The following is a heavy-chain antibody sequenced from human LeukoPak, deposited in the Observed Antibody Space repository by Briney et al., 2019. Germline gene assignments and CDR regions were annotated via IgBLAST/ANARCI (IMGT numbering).Heavy chain of an antibody. Sequence: ASVKVSCKASGYTFTSYYMHWVRQAPGQGLEWMGIINPSGGSTSYAQKFQGRVTMTRDTSTSTVYMELSSLRSEDTAVYYCARVGIAAAANEAFDIWGQGTMVTVSS. V-gene: IGHV1-46*01. D-gene: IGHD6-13*01. CDR3: ARVGIAAAANEAFDI. CDR2: INPSGGST. CDR1: GYTFTSYY. J-gene: IGHJ3*02.